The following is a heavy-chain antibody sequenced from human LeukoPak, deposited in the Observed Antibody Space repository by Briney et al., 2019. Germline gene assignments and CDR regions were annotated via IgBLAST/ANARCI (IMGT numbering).Heavy chain of an antibody. CDR2: INAGNGNT. D-gene: IGHD5-12*01. CDR3: ASPDGGRGYSGYDLRSDYYYYYGMDV. Sequence: ASVKVSCKASGYTFTSYAMHWVRQAPGQRLEWMGWINAGNGNTKYSQKFQGRVTITRDTSASTAYMELSSLRSEDTAVYYCASPDGGRGYSGYDLRSDYYYYYGMDVWGQGTTVTVSS. J-gene: IGHJ6*02. CDR1: GYTFTSYA. V-gene: IGHV1-3*01.